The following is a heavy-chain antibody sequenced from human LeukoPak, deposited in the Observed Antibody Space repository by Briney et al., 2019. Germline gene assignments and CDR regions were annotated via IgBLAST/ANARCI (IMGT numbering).Heavy chain of an antibody. CDR2: ISGGGGST. CDR1: GITFSSYG. J-gene: IGHJ4*02. V-gene: IGHV3-23*01. CDR3: AKGIVGATLSGFDY. Sequence: GGSLRLSCAASGITFSSYGMSWVRQAPGKGLEWVSAISGGGGSTYYADSVKGRFTISRDNSKNTLYLQMNSLRAEDTAVYYCAKGIVGATLSGFDYWGQGTLVTVSS. D-gene: IGHD1-26*01.